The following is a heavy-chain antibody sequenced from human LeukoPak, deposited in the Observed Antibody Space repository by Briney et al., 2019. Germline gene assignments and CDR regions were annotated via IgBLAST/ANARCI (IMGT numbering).Heavy chain of an antibody. V-gene: IGHV3-21*01. CDR3: ARDLPVADTYHYLDS. CDR2: IYSGSEHI. CDR1: GFTFSSER. J-gene: IGHJ4*02. Sequence: KPGGSLRLSCAASGFTFSSERLNWVRQAPGKGVEWVSTIYSGSEHIYYADSVKGRFTVSRDNAKNSLYLQMDSLRAEDTAVYYCARDLPVADTYHYLDSWGQGALVTVSS. D-gene: IGHD6-19*01.